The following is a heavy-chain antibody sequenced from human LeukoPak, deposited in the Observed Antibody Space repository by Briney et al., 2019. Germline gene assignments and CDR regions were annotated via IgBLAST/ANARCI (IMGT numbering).Heavy chain of an antibody. Sequence: GGSLRLSCAASGLTFSGYGIHWVRQAPGKGLEWVAFLSYDGTNKFYADSVKGRFTISGDNSKNTLYLQMNTLRAEDTAVYYCARLKSLSSSWSLFDYWGQGTLVTVSS. J-gene: IGHJ4*02. CDR2: LSYDGTNK. V-gene: IGHV3-33*01. CDR1: GLTFSGYG. CDR3: ARLKSLSSSWSLFDY. D-gene: IGHD6-13*01.